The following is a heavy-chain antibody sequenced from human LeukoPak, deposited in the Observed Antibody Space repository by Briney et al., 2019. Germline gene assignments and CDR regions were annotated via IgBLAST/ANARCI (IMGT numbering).Heavy chain of an antibody. V-gene: IGHV4-34*01. CDR2: INHSGST. D-gene: IGHD3-16*02. CDR3: ARVLEYYGYVWGSYRPSHYFDY. J-gene: IGHJ4*02. Sequence: PSETLSLTCAVYGGSFSGYYWSWIRQPPGKGLEWIGEINHSGSTNYNPSLKSRVTISVDTSKNQFSLKLSSVTAADTAVYYCARVLEYYGYVWGSYRPSHYFDYWGQGTLVTVSS. CDR1: GGSFSGYY.